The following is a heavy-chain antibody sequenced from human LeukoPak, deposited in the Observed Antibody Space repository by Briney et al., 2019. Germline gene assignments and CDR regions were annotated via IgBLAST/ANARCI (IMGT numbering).Heavy chain of an antibody. CDR1: GGPLSDLA. Sequence: GASVKVSCKASGGPLSDLAISWVRQAPGQGLEWMGGRIPVFDTPDYAQKFQGRVTITADESTSTAYMELSSLRSEDTAVYYCASTRLGITIYYYNYYMDVWGKGTTVTVSS. J-gene: IGHJ6*03. D-gene: IGHD3-10*01. V-gene: IGHV1-69*13. CDR2: RIPVFDTP. CDR3: ASTRLGITIYYYNYYMDV.